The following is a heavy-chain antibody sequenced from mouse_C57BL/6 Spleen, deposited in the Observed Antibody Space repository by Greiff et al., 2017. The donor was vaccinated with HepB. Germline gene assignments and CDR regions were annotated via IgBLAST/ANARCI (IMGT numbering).Heavy chain of an antibody. J-gene: IGHJ4*01. Sequence: QVQLQQPGAELVKPGASVKLSCKASGYTFTSYWMHWVKQRPGQGLEWIGMIHPNSGSTNYNEKFKRKATLTVDKSSSTAYMQLSSLTSEDSAVYYCARAYYSNPNYAMDYWGQGTSVTVSS. V-gene: IGHV1-64*01. CDR1: GYTFTSYW. D-gene: IGHD2-5*01. CDR2: IHPNSGST. CDR3: ARAYYSNPNYAMDY.